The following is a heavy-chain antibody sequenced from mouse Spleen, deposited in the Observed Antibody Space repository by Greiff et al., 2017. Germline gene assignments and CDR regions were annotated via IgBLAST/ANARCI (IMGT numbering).Heavy chain of an antibody. Sequence: VQLQQPGPGLVKPSQSLSLTCSVTGYSITSGYYWNWIRQFPGNKLEWMGYISYDGSNNYNPSLKNRISITRDTSKNQFFLKLNSVTTEDTATYYCAREGLLRFAYWGQGTLVTVSA. D-gene: IGHD2-3*01. J-gene: IGHJ3*01. CDR2: ISYDGSN. CDR1: GYSITSGYY. CDR3: AREGLLRFAY. V-gene: IGHV3-6*02.